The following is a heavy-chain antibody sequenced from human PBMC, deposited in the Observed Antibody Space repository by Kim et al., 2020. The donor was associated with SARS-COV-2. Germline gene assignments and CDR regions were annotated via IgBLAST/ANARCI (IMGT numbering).Heavy chain of an antibody. J-gene: IGHJ6*02. Sequence: ASVKVSCKDSGDTFANFAKHWVRQAPGQSLEWRGWSNAGNFDTKYSQEFQGRLTISRDTSASIVYMELSSLRSEDMAVYYCARGRYAGYYGMDVWGQGTTVTVSS. D-gene: IGHD1-1*01. CDR3: ARGRYAGYYGMDV. V-gene: IGHV1-3*02. CDR1: GDTFANFA. CDR2: SNAGNFDT.